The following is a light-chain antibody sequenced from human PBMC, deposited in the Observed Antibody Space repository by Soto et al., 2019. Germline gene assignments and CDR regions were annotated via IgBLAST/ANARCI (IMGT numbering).Light chain of an antibody. CDR1: SSDVGGYNY. CDR3: CSYAGSYTYV. CDR2: DVS. Sequence: QSVLTRPRSVSGSPRQSVTISCTGTSSDVGGYNYVSWYQQHPGKAPKLMIYDVSKRPSGVPDRFSGSKSGNTASLTVSGLQAEDEADYYCCSYAGSYTYVFGTGTKVTVL. V-gene: IGLV2-11*01. J-gene: IGLJ1*01.